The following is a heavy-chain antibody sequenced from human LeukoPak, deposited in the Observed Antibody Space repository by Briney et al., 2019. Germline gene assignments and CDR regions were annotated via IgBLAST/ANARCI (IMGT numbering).Heavy chain of an antibody. CDR2: IYYTGNT. CDR3: ASVRRGFGDLSKYYSYYYMDV. D-gene: IGHD3-10*01. J-gene: IGHJ6*03. CDR1: GASISSSAYY. V-gene: IGHV4-39*01. Sequence: SETLSLTCTVSGASISSSAYYWGWIRQPPGKGLEWIGNIYYTGNTYYNPSLKSRVTISVDTSKNQFSLKLSSVTATDTAVYYCASVRRGFGDLSKYYSYYYMDVWGKGTTVTISS.